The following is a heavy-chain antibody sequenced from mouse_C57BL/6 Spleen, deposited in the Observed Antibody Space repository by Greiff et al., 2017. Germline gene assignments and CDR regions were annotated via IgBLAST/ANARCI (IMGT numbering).Heavy chain of an antibody. D-gene: IGHD2-3*01. Sequence: VQLDESGAELVRPGASVKMSCKASGYSFTAYYLNWVKQRPGQGLEWIARIHPGSGNTSYNEKFKGKATLTAKKSSSSADMQLSSLTSEDSAGDFCARGGYYCLFDYWGQGTTLTVSS. CDR2: IHPGSGNT. CDR3: ARGGYYCLFDY. J-gene: IGHJ2*01. CDR1: GYSFTAYY. V-gene: IGHV1-76*01.